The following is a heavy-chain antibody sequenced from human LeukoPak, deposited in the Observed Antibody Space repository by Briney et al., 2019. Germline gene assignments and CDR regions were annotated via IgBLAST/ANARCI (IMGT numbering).Heavy chain of an antibody. Sequence: GGSLRLSCAASGFTFSNYAMSWVRQAPGKGLEWVSAVSGSGDSTYYADSVKGRFTISRDKSKNTLYLQMNSLRAEDTAVYYCARGGGLLVAAAFDYWGQGTLVTVSS. D-gene: IGHD2-15*01. CDR2: VSGSGDST. J-gene: IGHJ4*02. CDR1: GFTFSNYA. CDR3: ARGGGLLVAAAFDY. V-gene: IGHV3-23*01.